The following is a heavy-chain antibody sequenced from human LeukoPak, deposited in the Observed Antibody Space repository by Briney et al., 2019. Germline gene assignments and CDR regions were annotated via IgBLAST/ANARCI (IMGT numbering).Heavy chain of an antibody. Sequence: SGPTLVNPTQTLTLTCTFSGFSLSTSGMCVSWIRQPPGKALEWLARIDWDDDKYYSTSLKTRLTISKDTSKNQVVLTMTNMDPEDTATYYCARIRVPNSGWLVDYWRQGTLVTVSS. V-gene: IGHV2-70*11. CDR1: GFSLSTSGMC. J-gene: IGHJ4*02. CDR3: ARIRVPNSGWLVDY. D-gene: IGHD6-19*01. CDR2: IDWDDDK.